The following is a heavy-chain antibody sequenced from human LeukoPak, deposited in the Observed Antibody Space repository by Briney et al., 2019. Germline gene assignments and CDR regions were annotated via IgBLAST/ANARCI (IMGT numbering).Heavy chain of an antibody. CDR2: IYYSGST. J-gene: IGHJ4*02. CDR1: GGSISSYY. V-gene: IGHV4-59*08. CDR3: ARWDYYGSGSRRLDY. D-gene: IGHD3-10*01. Sequence: SETLSLTCTVSGGSISSYYWSWIRQPPGKGLEWIGYIYYSGSTNYNPSLKSRVTISVDTSKNQFSLKLASVTAADTAVYYCARWDYYGSGSRRLDYWGQGTLVTVSS.